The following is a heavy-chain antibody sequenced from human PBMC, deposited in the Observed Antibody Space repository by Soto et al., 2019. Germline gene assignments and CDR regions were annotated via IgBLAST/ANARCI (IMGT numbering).Heavy chain of an antibody. CDR3: ATPARQYQY. CDR2: ISGSGGST. CDR1: GFTFSSYA. J-gene: IGHJ4*02. V-gene: IGHV3-23*01. Sequence: GESLKISCAASGFTFSSYAMSWVRQAPGKGLEWVSAISGSGGSTYYADSVKGRFTISRDNSKNTLYLQMNSLRAEDTAVYYCATPARQYQYWGQGTLVTVSS. D-gene: IGHD6-6*01.